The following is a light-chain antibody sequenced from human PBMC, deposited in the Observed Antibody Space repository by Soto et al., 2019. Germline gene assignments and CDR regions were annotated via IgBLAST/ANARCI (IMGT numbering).Light chain of an antibody. CDR1: ESLSSSY. CDR3: HQHGSSSWT. CDR2: AAS. V-gene: IGKV3-20*01. Sequence: EIVLRQSPGTLSLSPGDRATLSCRASESLSSSYLAWYQVKPGQAPSLLIYAASYRATDIPHRFSGSGSGTDFPLTISRLEPEDFAVYFCHQHGSSSWTFCQGTRVDI. J-gene: IGKJ1*01.